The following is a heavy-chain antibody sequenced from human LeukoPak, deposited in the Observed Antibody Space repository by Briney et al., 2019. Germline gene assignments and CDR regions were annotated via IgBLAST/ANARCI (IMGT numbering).Heavy chain of an antibody. CDR2: ISSSGSTI. Sequence: GRSLRLSCAASGFTFSSYGMHWGRQAPGKGLEGVSYISSSGSTIYIADSVKGRFTISRDNAKNSLYLQMNSLRAEDTAVYYCARERGYSGYDYFIDSPSDYWGQGTLVTVSS. CDR3: ARERGYSGYDYFIDSPSDY. J-gene: IGHJ4*02. V-gene: IGHV3-48*04. D-gene: IGHD5-12*01. CDR1: GFTFSSYG.